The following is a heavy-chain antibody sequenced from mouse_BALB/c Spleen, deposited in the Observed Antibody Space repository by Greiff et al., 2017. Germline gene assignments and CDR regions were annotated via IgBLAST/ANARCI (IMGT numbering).Heavy chain of an antibody. D-gene: IGHD3-2*01. J-gene: IGHJ3*01. CDR3: ARDRDSSGYGFAY. Sequence: EVKVVESGGGLVKPGGSLKLSCAASGFTFSSYAMSWVRQSPEKRLEWVAEISSGGSYTYYPDTVTGRFTISRDNAKNTLYLEMSSLRSEDTAMYYCARDRDSSGYGFAYWGQGTLVTVSA. CDR2: ISSGGSYT. CDR1: GFTFSSYA. V-gene: IGHV5-9-4*01.